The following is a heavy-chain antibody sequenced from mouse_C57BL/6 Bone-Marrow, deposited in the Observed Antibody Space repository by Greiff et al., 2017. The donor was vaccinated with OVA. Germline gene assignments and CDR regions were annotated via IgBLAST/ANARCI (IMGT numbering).Heavy chain of an antibody. V-gene: IGHV1-81*01. J-gene: IGHJ3*01. CDR3: AREDGNYEAY. Sequence: QVQLKESGAELARPGASVKLSCKASGYTFTSYGISWVKQRTGQGLEWIGEIYPRSGNTYYNEKFKGKATLTADKSSSTAYMELRSLTSEDSAVYFCAREDGNYEAYWGQGTLVTVSA. CDR2: IYPRSGNT. CDR1: GYTFTSYG. D-gene: IGHD2-1*01.